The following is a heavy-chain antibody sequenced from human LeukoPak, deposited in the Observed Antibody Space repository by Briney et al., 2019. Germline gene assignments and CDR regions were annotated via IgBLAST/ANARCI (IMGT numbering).Heavy chain of an antibody. CDR3: TTDPSAVPAASMYYGMDV. CDR2: IKSKTDGATT. J-gene: IGHJ6*02. CDR1: GFTFSNAW. Sequence: GGSLRLSCAASGFTFSNAWMSWVRQAPGKGLEWVGRIKSKTDGATTDYAAPVKGRFTISRDDSKNTLYLQMNSLKTEDTAVYYCTTDPSAVPAASMYYGMDVWGQGTTVTVSS. D-gene: IGHD2-2*01. V-gene: IGHV3-15*01.